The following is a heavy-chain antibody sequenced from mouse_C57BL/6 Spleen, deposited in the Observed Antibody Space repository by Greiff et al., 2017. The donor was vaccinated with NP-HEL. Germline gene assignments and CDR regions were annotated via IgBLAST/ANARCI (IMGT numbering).Heavy chain of an antibody. J-gene: IGHJ3*01. CDR3: TRDYYYGSSYLAY. CDR2: IDPETGGT. V-gene: IGHV1-15*01. CDR1: GYTFTDYE. Sequence: QVQLQQSGAELVRPGASVTLSCKASGYTFTDYEMHWVKQTPVHGLEWIGAIDPETGGTAYNQKFKGKAILTADKSSSTAYMELRSLTSEDSAVYYCTRDYYYGSSYLAYWGQGTLVTVSA. D-gene: IGHD1-1*01.